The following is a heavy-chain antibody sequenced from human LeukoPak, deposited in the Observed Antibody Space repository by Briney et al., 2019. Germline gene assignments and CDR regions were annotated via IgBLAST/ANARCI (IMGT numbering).Heavy chain of an antibody. CDR2: INPNSGGT. Sequence: ASVKVSCKASGYTFTGYYMHWVRQAPGQGLEWMGWINPNSGGTNYAQKFQGRVTMTRDTSISTAYMELSRLRSDDTAVYYCARDGELAVPAANYYYYYMDVWGKGTTVTVSS. J-gene: IGHJ6*03. D-gene: IGHD2-2*01. CDR3: ARDGELAVPAANYYYYYMDV. V-gene: IGHV1-2*02. CDR1: GYTFTGYY.